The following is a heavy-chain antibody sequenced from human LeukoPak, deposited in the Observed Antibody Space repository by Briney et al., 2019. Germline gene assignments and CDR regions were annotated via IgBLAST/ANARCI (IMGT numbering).Heavy chain of an antibody. CDR2: SNPSGGST. V-gene: IGHV1-46*01. CDR1: GYTFTSYC. Sequence: ASVKVSCKASGYTFTSYCMHWVRQAPGQGLEWMGISNPSGGSTSYAQKFQGKVTMTRDTSTSTVYMELSSLRSEDTAVYYCARSVVPAANPDYWGQGTLVTVSS. D-gene: IGHD2-2*01. J-gene: IGHJ4*02. CDR3: ARSVVPAANPDY.